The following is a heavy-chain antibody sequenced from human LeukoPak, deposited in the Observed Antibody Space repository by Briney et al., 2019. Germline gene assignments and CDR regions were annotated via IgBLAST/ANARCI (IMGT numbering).Heavy chain of an antibody. D-gene: IGHD3-10*01. CDR2: ISAYNGNT. V-gene: IGHV1-18*01. CDR3: ATGRPLYGSGSYGGY. Sequence: GASVKVSCKASGYTFTNYGISWVRQAPGQGLEWMGWISAYNGNTNYAQKFEGRVTMTTDTSTDTGYMELRSLRSDDTAVYYCATGRPLYGSGSYGGYWGQGTLVTVSS. CDR1: GYTFTNYG. J-gene: IGHJ4*02.